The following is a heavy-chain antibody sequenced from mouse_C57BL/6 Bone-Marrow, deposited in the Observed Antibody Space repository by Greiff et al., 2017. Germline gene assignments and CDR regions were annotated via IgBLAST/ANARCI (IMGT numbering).Heavy chain of an antibody. CDR1: GFTFTDYY. CDR3: ARYYYSGFFVY. V-gene: IGHV7-3*01. Sequence: EVKLVESGGGLVQPGGSLSLSCAASGFTFTDYYMSWVRQTPGKALEWLGFIRNKANGYTTEYSASLKGRFTIYRDNSQSILYLQMNALRAEDSATYYCARYYYSGFFVYCGQDTTLTVSS. CDR2: IRNKANGYTT. J-gene: IGHJ2*01. D-gene: IGHD2-12*01.